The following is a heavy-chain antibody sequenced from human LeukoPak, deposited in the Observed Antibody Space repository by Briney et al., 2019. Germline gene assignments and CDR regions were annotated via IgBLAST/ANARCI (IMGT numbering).Heavy chain of an antibody. CDR2: ISSSSSYI. V-gene: IGHV3-21*01. Sequence: GGSLRLSCAASGFTFSSYSMNWVRQAPGKGLEWVSSISSSSSYIYYADSVKGRFTISRDNAKNSLYLQMNSLRAEDTAVYYCARDWGNYDPLRSYFDLWGRGTLVTVSS. J-gene: IGHJ2*01. D-gene: IGHD4-11*01. CDR3: ARDWGNYDPLRSYFDL. CDR1: GFTFSSYS.